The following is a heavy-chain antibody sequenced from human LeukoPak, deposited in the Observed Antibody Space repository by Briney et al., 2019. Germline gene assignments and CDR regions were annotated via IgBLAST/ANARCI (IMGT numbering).Heavy chain of an antibody. CDR1: GSSFSYYS. CDR2: IGSSSG. D-gene: IGHD3-22*01. V-gene: IGHV3-21*01. Sequence: GGSLRVSCAASGSSFSYYSMIWVRQAPGKGLEWVSSIGSSSGYADSVKGRFTISRDNTKNSLYLQMNDLRAEDTAVYYCARVGPASGYYFDFWGQGTLVTVSS. CDR3: ARVGPASGYYFDF. J-gene: IGHJ4*02.